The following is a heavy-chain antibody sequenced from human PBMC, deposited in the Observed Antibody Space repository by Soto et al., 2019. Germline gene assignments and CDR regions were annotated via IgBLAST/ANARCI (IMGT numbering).Heavy chain of an antibody. D-gene: IGHD2-2*01. V-gene: IGHV3-15*07. J-gene: IGHJ4*02. Sequence: PGGSLRLSCAASGFGFTNSWMNWVRQATGKGLEWVGRIKSKNDGGTTDYAAPVQGRFTISRDDSKTTIYLQMNSLKTEDTAVYYCTSAGQYCTSTTCKAYWGQGTPVTVSS. CDR3: TSAGQYCTSTTCKAY. CDR1: GFGFTNSW. CDR2: IKSKNDGGTT.